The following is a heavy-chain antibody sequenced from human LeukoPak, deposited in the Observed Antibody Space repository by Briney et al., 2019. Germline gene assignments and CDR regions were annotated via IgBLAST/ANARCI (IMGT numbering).Heavy chain of an antibody. D-gene: IGHD6-13*01. CDR2: VSSDERTT. Sequence: GGSLRLSCAASGFSFSSYWMHWVRQAPGEGLVWVSRVSSDERTTSYADSVKGRFTVSRENAKNSLYLQMNSLRAGDTAVYYCARYSSSSSFDYWGQGTLVTVSS. V-gene: IGHV3-74*01. CDR3: ARYSSSSSFDY. J-gene: IGHJ4*02. CDR1: GFSFSSYW.